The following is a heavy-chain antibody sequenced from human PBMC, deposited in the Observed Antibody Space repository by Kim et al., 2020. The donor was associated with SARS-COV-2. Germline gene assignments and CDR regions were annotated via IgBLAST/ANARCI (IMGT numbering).Heavy chain of an antibody. Sequence: GGSLRLSCSASGFTFSSYAMHWVRQAPGKGLEYVSAISSNGGSTYYADSVKGRFTISRDNSKNTLYLQMSSLRAEDTAVYYCVKDLWELLGGFDYWGQGTLVTVSS. CDR2: ISSNGGST. J-gene: IGHJ4*02. CDR3: VKDLWELLGGFDY. CDR1: GFTFSSYA. V-gene: IGHV3-64D*06. D-gene: IGHD1-26*01.